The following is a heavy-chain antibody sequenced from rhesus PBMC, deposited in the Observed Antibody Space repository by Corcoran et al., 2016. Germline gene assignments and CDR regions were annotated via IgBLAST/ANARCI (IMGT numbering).Heavy chain of an antibody. V-gene: IGHV4S11*01. Sequence: QVQLQESGPELVKPSEILSLTCAVSGGPITSNYCSWIRQPPGKGLEWIGYIGGGSGNTNYHPSLKSRVTLSVDASKNQLSRKLSSVTAADTAVYCCARGGSRPFYGLGSWGQGVVVTVSS. D-gene: IGHD6-25*01. CDR3: ARGGSRPFYGLGS. CDR1: GGPITSNY. J-gene: IGHJ6*01. CDR2: IGGGSGNT.